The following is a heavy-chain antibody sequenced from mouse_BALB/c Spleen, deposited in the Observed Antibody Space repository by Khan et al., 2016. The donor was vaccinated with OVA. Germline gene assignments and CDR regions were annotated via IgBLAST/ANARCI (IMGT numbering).Heavy chain of an antibody. CDR3: ARSPYGNFDY. Sequence: EVELVESGGGLVKPGGSLKLSCAASGFTFSTYAMSWIRQTPEKRLEWVATINSDSDYPYYPDSVTGRFTISRDTAKNTLYLQMSSLRSEDTAMYYCARSPYGNFDYWGQGTLVTVSA. CDR1: GFTFSTYA. D-gene: IGHD2-1*01. J-gene: IGHJ3*01. V-gene: IGHV5-9-3*01. CDR2: INSDSDYP.